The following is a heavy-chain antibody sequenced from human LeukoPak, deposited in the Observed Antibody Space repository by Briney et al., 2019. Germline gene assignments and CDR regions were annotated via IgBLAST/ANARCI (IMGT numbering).Heavy chain of an antibody. Sequence: GGSLRLSCAASGFTFSSYAMSWVRQAPGKGLEWVAVIWYDGSNKYYADSVKGRFTISRDNSKNTLYLQMNSLRAEDTAVYYCAREPSSSWGYYYGMDVWGQGTTVTVSS. CDR2: IWYDGSNK. CDR3: AREPSSSWGYYYGMDV. V-gene: IGHV3-33*08. CDR1: GFTFSSYA. D-gene: IGHD6-13*01. J-gene: IGHJ6*02.